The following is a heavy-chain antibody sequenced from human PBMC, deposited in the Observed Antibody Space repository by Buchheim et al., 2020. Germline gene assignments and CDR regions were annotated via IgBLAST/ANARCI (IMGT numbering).Heavy chain of an antibody. Sequence: QVQLQESGPGLVKPSQTLSLTCTVSGDSISSTSHSWNWIRQPAGKGLEWIGRVYTTGRPNYNPSLKSRVGISLETSHTQFSLWLSSVSDADTAVYYCARGVTGPGAAYYYGMDVWGQGTT. CDR2: VYTTGRP. J-gene: IGHJ6*02. D-gene: IGHD3-9*01. CDR3: ARGVTGPGAAYYYGMDV. V-gene: IGHV4-61*02. CDR1: GDSISSTSHS.